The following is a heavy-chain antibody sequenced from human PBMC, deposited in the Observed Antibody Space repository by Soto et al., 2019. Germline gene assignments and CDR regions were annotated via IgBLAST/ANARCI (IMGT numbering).Heavy chain of an antibody. CDR2: IDPSDSYT. Sequence: GESLKISCKGSVYSFTSYWISWVRQMPGKGLEWMGRIDPSDSYTNYSPSFQGHVTISADKSISTAYLQWSSLKASDTAMYYCAREHIVVVTAIPDNAFDIWGQGTMVTVSS. V-gene: IGHV5-10-1*01. CDR3: AREHIVVVTAIPDNAFDI. J-gene: IGHJ3*02. D-gene: IGHD2-21*02. CDR1: VYSFTSYW.